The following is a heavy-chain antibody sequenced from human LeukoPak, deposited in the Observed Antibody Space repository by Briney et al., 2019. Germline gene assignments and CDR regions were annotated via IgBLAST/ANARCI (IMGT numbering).Heavy chain of an antibody. J-gene: IGHJ6*03. Sequence: GGSLRLSCAASGFTFSSYGMHWVRQAPGKGLEWVAFIRYDGSNKYYADSVKGRFTISRDNSKNTLYLQMNSLRDEDTAVYYCARDRIVVVMNYYMDVWGKGTTVTVSS. CDR2: IRYDGSNK. V-gene: IGHV3-30*02. CDR3: ARDRIVVVMNYYMDV. CDR1: GFTFSSYG. D-gene: IGHD3-22*01.